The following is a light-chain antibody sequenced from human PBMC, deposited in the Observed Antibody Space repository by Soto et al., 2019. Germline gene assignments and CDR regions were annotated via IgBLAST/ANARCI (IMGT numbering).Light chain of an antibody. CDR1: QSVSSY. CDR3: QQRSNWLT. Sequence: EIVLTQSPATLSLSPGERATLSSRASQSVSSYFAWSQQKPGQAPRLLIYDASNRATGIPARFSGSGSGTDFPLTISSLEPEDFAVYYCQQRSNWLTFGGGTKVAIK. J-gene: IGKJ4*01. V-gene: IGKV3-11*01. CDR2: DAS.